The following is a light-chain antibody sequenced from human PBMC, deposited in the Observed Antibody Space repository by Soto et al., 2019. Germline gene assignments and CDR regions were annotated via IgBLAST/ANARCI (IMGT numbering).Light chain of an antibody. Sequence: IQMTQSPSSLSAVVGDRVTITCRASQGISSYLAWYQQKPGKAPKLLIYAASTLQSGVPSRFSGSGSGTDFTLTISCLQSEDFATYYCQQHYSYPRTFGQGTKVDIK. CDR2: AAS. CDR1: QGISSY. V-gene: IGKV1-8*01. CDR3: QQHYSYPRT. J-gene: IGKJ1*01.